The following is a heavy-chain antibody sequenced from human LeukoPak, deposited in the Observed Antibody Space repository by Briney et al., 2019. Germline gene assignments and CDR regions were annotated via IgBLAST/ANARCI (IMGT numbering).Heavy chain of an antibody. J-gene: IGHJ4*02. V-gene: IGHV7-4-1*02. CDR1: GYTFTSYA. CDR2: INTNTGNP. Sequence: GASVKVSCKASGYTFTSYAMNWVRQAPGQGLEWMGWINTNTGNPTYAQGFTGRFVFSLDTSVSTAYLQISSLKAEDTAVYYCARESLVDWNSFYLNFDYWGQGTLVTVSS. D-gene: IGHD1-7*01. CDR3: ARESLVDWNSFYLNFDY.